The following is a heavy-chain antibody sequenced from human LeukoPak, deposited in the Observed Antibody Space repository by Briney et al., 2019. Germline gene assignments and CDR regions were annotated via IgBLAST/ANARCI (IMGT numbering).Heavy chain of an antibody. CDR2: IWYGGSNK. D-gene: IGHD3-10*01. CDR3: AKGFLRGFGELLPDALDI. CDR1: GFTFSSYG. J-gene: IGHJ3*02. Sequence: PGGSLRLSCAASGFTFSSYGMHWVRQAPGKGLEWVAVIWYGGSNKYYADSVKGRFTISRDNSKNTLYLQMNSLRAEGTAVYYCAKGFLRGFGELLPDALDIWGQGTMVTVSS. V-gene: IGHV3-33*06.